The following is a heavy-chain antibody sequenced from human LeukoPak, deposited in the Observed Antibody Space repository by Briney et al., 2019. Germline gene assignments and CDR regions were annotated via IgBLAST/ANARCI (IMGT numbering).Heavy chain of an antibody. Sequence: ASVKVSCKASGYTFTSYAMNWVREAPGQGLEWMGWINTNTGNPTYAQGLTGRFVFSLDTPVSTAYLQISSLKAEDTAVYYCAIWYCSGGRCYSNARTFDYWGQGTRVSVSS. CDR1: GYTFTSYA. J-gene: IGHJ4*02. CDR3: AIWYCSGGRCYSNARTFDY. V-gene: IGHV7-4-1*02. CDR2: INTNTGNP. D-gene: IGHD2-15*01.